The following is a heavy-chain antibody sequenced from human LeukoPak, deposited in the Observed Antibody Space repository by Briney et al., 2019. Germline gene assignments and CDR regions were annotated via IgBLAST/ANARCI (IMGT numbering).Heavy chain of an antibody. CDR3: AKDDAWLRFGE. V-gene: IGHV3-30*04. CDR1: GFTFSSYA. CDR2: ISYDGSNK. Sequence: GGSLRLSCAASGFTFSSYAMHWVRQAPGKGLEWVAVISYDGSNKYYADSVKGRFTISRDNSKNTLYLQMNSLRAEDTAVYYCAKDDAWLRFGEWSQGTLVTVSS. J-gene: IGHJ4*02. D-gene: IGHD3-10*01.